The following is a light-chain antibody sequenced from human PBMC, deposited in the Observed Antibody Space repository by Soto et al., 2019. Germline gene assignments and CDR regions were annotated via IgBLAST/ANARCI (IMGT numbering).Light chain of an antibody. J-gene: IGKJ3*01. V-gene: IGKV3-20*01. CDR3: QQYGSSPWVT. Sequence: EIVLTQSPGTLSLSPGERATLSCRASQSVSSSYLAWYQQKPGQAPRLLIYGGSIRATGIPDRFSGIGSGTDFSLTIRRLEPEDFVVYYCQQYGSSPWVTLGTGTKLDIK. CDR2: GGS. CDR1: QSVSSSY.